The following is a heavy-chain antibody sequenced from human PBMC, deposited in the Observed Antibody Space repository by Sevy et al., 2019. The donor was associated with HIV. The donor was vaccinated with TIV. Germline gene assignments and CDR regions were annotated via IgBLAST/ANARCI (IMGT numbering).Heavy chain of an antibody. D-gene: IGHD2-21*01. CDR3: ARQGGIVDRAFDF. J-gene: IGHJ4*02. Sequence: SETLSLTCTVSGGSVSNSGYYWGWIRQPPGKGLEWIGNVYYSGSADYNPSLKSRATISVDTSKNQFSLKVKSVTAADTAVYYCARQGGIVDRAFDFWGQGTLVTVSS. CDR1: GGSVSNSGYY. CDR2: VYYSGSA. V-gene: IGHV4-39*01.